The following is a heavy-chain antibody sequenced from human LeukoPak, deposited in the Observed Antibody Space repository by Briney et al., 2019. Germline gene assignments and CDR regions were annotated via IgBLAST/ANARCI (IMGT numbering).Heavy chain of an antibody. CDR3: ARGDYDILTGQKEGDGFDI. CDR2: FGTAADT. V-gene: IGHV3-13*01. J-gene: IGHJ3*02. Sequence: PGGSLRHSCAASGFTFSTSDMHWVRQAAGKSLEWVSGFGTAADTYYADSVKGRFTISRENAKNSMYLQMNNLRAGDTAVYYCARGDYDILTGQKEGDGFDIWGQGTMLTVSS. CDR1: GFTFSTSD. D-gene: IGHD3-9*01.